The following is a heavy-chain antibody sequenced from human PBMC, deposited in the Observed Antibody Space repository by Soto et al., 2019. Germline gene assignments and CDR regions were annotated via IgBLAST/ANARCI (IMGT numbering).Heavy chain of an antibody. J-gene: IGHJ4*02. CDR1: GGPIKTGDYY. D-gene: IGHD3-10*01. CDR3: ARAGFSYGHLLF. CDR2: VFYSGAT. V-gene: IGHV4-30-4*01. Sequence: LSLTCNVSGGPIKTGDYYWNWIRQPPGKGLEWIGYVFYSGATNYSPSLKSRAAISMDTSKNQFSLSLTSVTAADTAVYYCARAGFSYGHLLFWGQGIRVTVSS.